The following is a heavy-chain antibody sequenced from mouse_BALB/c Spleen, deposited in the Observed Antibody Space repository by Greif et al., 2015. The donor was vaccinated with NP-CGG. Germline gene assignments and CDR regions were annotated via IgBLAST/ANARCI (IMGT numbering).Heavy chain of an antibody. CDR2: IYPGDGDT. CDR3: AITTAAY. Sequence: QVQLQQSGAELARPGASVKLSCKASGYTFTSYWMQWVKQRPGQGLEWIGAIYPGDGDTRYTQKFKGKATLTADKSSSTAYMQLSSLASEDSAVYYCAITTAAYWGQGTLVTVSA. V-gene: IGHV1-87*01. CDR1: GYTFTSYW. J-gene: IGHJ3*01. D-gene: IGHD1-1*01.